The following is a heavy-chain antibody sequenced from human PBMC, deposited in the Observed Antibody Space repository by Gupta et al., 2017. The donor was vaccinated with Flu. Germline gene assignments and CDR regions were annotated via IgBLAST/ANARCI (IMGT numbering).Heavy chain of an antibody. CDR3: VRALSFYNYPLRSAFDD. V-gene: IGHV5-51*01. J-gene: IGHJ4*02. Sequence: VQLVQSGAEVKKPGESLQISGQGSGYSFTSSWICWLRQMPGKGLEWMGMIFPGDFDTRYSPSFQGQVTISANKTTRTAYLQWSSLEASDTAMYDGVRALSFYNYPLRSAFDDCGQGTLVTVSS. CDR1: GYSFTSSW. D-gene: IGHD5-24*01. CDR2: IFPGDFDT.